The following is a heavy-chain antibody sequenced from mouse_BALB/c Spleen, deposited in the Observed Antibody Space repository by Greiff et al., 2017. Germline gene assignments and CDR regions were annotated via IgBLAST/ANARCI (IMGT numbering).Heavy chain of an antibody. Sequence: VQLKESGPELVKPGASMKISCKASGYSFTGYTMNWVKQSHGKNLEWIGLINPYNGGTSYNQKFKGKATLTVDKSSSTAYMELLSLTSEDSAVYYCARKGVYYGYDGSYFDVWGAGTTVTVSS. CDR3: ARKGVYYGYDGSYFDV. D-gene: IGHD2-2*01. V-gene: IGHV1-18*01. CDR1: GYSFTGYT. CDR2: INPYNGGT. J-gene: IGHJ1*01.